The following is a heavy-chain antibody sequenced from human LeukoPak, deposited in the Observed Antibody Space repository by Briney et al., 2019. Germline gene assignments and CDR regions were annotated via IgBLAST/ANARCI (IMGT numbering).Heavy chain of an antibody. CDR1: GFTFSSYA. V-gene: IGHV3-23*01. D-gene: IGHD3-3*01. CDR2: ISGSGGST. J-gene: IGHJ4*02. Sequence: AGGSLRLSCAASGFTFSSYAMSWVRQAPGKGLEWVSAISGSGGSTYYADSVKGRFTISRDNSKNTLYLQMNSLRAEDTAVYYCAKEPNDYDFWSGYYYWGQGTLVTVSS. CDR3: AKEPNDYDFWSGYYY.